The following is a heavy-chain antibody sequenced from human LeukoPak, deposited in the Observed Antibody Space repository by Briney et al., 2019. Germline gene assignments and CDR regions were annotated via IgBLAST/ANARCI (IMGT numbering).Heavy chain of an antibody. J-gene: IGHJ4*02. CDR2: ISSSSSTI. V-gene: IGHV3-48*01. D-gene: IGHD5-18*01. Sequence: GGSLRLSCAASGFTFSSYSMNWVRQAPGKGLEWVSYISSSSSTIYYADSVKGRFTISRDNAKNSLYLQMNSLRAEDTAVYYCARERQLWRGRYFDYWGQGTLVTVSS. CDR3: ARERQLWRGRYFDY. CDR1: GFTFSSYS.